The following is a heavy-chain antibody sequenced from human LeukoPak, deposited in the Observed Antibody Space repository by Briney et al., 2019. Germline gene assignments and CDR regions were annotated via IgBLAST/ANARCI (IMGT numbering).Heavy chain of an antibody. Sequence: ASVKVSCKASGYTFTGYYMHWVRQAPGQGLEWMGWINPNSSGTNYAQKFQGRVTMTRDTSISTAYMELSRLRSDDTAVYYCARTRGYSYAFDYWGQGTLVTVSS. CDR3: ARTRGYSYAFDY. CDR2: INPNSSGT. V-gene: IGHV1-2*02. J-gene: IGHJ4*02. D-gene: IGHD5-18*01. CDR1: GYTFTGYY.